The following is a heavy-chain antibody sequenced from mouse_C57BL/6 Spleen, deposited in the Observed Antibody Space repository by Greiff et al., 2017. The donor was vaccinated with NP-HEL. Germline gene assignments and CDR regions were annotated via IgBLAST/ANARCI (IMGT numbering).Heavy chain of an antibody. CDR3: AFRSYAMDY. CDR2: INPNNGGT. CDR1: GYTFTDYY. J-gene: IGHJ4*01. Sequence: EVQLQQSGPELVKPGASVKISCKASGYTFTDYYMNWVKQSHGKSLEWIGDINPNNGGTSYNQKFKGKATLTVDKSSSTAYMELRSLTSEDSAVYYCAFRSYAMDYWGQGTSVTVSS. V-gene: IGHV1-26*01.